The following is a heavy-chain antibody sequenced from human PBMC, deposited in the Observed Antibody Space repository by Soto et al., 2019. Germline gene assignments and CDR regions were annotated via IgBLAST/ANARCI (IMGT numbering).Heavy chain of an antibody. V-gene: IGHV4-30-4*08. CDR2: ICYGGST. Sequence: SETLSLTCTVSGDSLSRADYCWSWIRQAPGKGLEWIGYICYGGSTYHSPSLKSRTSMSVDTSKKQFSLTLTSVTAADTAVYYRDREESGLLDYWGQGRLVTVSS. CDR1: GDSLSRADYC. D-gene: IGHD5-12*01. CDR3: DREESGLLDY. J-gene: IGHJ4*02.